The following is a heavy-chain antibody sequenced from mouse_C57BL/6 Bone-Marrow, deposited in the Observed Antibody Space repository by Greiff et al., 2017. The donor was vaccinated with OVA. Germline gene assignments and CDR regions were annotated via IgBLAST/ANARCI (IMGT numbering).Heavy chain of an antibody. V-gene: IGHV1-82*01. J-gene: IGHJ4*01. D-gene: IGHD2-4*01. Sequence: VKLMESGPELVKPGASVKISCKASGYAFSSSWMNWVKQRPGKGLEWIGRIYPGDGDTNYNGKFKGKATLTADKSSSTAYMQLSSLTSEDSAVYFCARGGLPLYYAMDYWGQGTSVTVSS. CDR2: IYPGDGDT. CDR3: ARGGLPLYYAMDY. CDR1: GYAFSSSW.